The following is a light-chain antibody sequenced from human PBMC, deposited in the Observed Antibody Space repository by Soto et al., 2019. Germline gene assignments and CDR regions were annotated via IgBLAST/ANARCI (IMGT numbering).Light chain of an antibody. V-gene: IGKV1-5*01. CDR2: DAS. CDR3: QQYHTYSLS. CDR1: QSISTW. J-gene: IGKJ4*01. Sequence: DIPMTQSPSTLPASVGDRVIITCRASQSISTWLAWYQQQPGKAPNLLITDASSLEGGVPTRFSGSGSGTEFTLTISSLQPDDFATYYCQQYHTYSLSFGGGTRVEIK.